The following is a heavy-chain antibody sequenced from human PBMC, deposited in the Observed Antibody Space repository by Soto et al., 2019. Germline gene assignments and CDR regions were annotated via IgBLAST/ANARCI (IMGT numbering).Heavy chain of an antibody. CDR2: IIPIFGTA. CDR3: AGAYCGGDCSYYYYYGMDV. CDR1: GGTFSSYA. V-gene: IGHV1-69*01. J-gene: IGHJ6*02. Sequence: QVQLVQSGAEVKKPGSSVKVSYKASGGTFSSYAISWVRQAPGQGLEWMGGIIPIFGTANYAQKFQGRVTITADESTSTAYMELSSLRSEDTAVYYCAGAYCGGDCSYYYYYGMDVWGQGTTVTVSS. D-gene: IGHD2-21*02.